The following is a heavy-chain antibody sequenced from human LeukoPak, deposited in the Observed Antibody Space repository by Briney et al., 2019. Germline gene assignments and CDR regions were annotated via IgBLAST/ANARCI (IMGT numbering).Heavy chain of an antibody. Sequence: GGSLRLSCAASGFTFSHYSMNWVRQAPGKGLEWVSYISSSSGTIYYADSVKGRFTISRDNAKNSLNLQMNSLRVEDTAVYYCARAQGYYYYGMDVWGQGTTVTVSS. J-gene: IGHJ6*02. V-gene: IGHV3-48*01. CDR2: ISSSSGTI. CDR1: GFTFSHYS. CDR3: ARAQGYYYYGMDV.